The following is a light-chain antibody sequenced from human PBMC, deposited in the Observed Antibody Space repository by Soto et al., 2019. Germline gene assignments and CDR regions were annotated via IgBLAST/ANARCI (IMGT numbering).Light chain of an antibody. Sequence: QSALTQPASVSGSPGQSIAISCTGSSSDVGSYNYVSWYQQHPGKAPKLMIYDVSKRPSGASNRFSGSKSDNTASLTISGLQAEDEADYHCSSYTNSFTYVFGTGTKVTVL. J-gene: IGLJ1*01. CDR3: SSYTNSFTYV. V-gene: IGLV2-14*01. CDR2: DVS. CDR1: SSDVGSYNY.